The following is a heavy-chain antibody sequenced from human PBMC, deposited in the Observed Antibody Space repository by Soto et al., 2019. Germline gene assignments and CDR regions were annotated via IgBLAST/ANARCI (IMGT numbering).Heavy chain of an antibody. CDR2: IYHSGST. V-gene: IGHV4-4*02. Sequence: SETLSFTXAVSGGSISSSNWWSWVRQPPGKGLEWIGEIYHSGSTNYNPSLKSRVTISVDKSKNQFSLKLSSVTAADTAVYYCESELTYYYDSSLWGMDVWGQGTTVTVS. CDR1: GGSISSSNW. J-gene: IGHJ6*02. D-gene: IGHD3-22*01. CDR3: ESELTYYYDSSLWGMDV.